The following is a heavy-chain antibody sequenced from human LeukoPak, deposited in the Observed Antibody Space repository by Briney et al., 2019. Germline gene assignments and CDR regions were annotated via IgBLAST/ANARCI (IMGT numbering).Heavy chain of an antibody. V-gene: IGHV3-7*01. J-gene: IGHJ6*03. Sequence: PGGSLRLSCAVSGFTFSNHWMSWVRQAPGKGLEWVASIKQDGSEKLYVDSVKGRFTISRDNAKNSLYLHMDSLRAEDTAVYYCARRNIAPAGDYQYHYMDVWGKGTTVTISS. D-gene: IGHD6-13*01. CDR3: ARRNIAPAGDYQYHYMDV. CDR1: GFTFSNHW. CDR2: IKQDGSEK.